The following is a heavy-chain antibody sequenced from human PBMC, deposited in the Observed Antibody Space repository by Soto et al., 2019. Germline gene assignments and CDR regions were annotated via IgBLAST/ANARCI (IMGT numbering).Heavy chain of an antibody. V-gene: IGHV3-21*01. CDR2: VSKSGYA. CDR1: GFTFNNYG. J-gene: IGHJ4*02. D-gene: IGHD3-22*01. Sequence: PGGALRLSCTVSGFTFNNYGISWVRQAPGKGLEWVSSVSKSGYAYYSDSVKGRFTISRDNAKNSVSLQMNTLRVEDTAVYYCAREDSIIIPAVSEFWGQGTLVTVSS. CDR3: AREDSIIIPAVSEF.